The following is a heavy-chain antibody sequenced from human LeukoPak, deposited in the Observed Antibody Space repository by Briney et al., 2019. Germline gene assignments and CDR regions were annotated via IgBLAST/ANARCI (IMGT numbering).Heavy chain of an antibody. V-gene: IGHV3-23*01. Sequence: GRSLRLSCAASGFTFSSYAMSWVRQAPGKGLEWVSGISGSSDNTYYADSVKGRFTISRDNSKNTLYVQVNSLRAEDTAVYYCARDSGYGDYTLDYWGQGTLVTVSS. CDR2: ISGSSDNT. D-gene: IGHD4-17*01. CDR1: GFTFSSYA. CDR3: ARDSGYGDYTLDY. J-gene: IGHJ4*02.